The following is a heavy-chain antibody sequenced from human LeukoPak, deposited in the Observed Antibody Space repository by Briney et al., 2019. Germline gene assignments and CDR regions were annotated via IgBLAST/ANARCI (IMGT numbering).Heavy chain of an antibody. CDR1: GGSFSGYY. CDR2: INHSGST. J-gene: IGHJ4*02. D-gene: IGHD6-13*01. CDR3: AGTISSWYYLDY. V-gene: IGHV4-34*01. Sequence: SETLSLTCAVYGGSFSGYYWSWIRQPPGKGLEWIGEINHSGSTNYNPSLKSRVTISVDTSKNQFSLKLSSVTAADTAVYYCAGTISSWYYLDYWGQGTLVTVSS.